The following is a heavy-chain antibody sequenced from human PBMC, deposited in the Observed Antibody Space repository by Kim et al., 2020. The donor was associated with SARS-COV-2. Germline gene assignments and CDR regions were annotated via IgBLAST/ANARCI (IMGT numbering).Heavy chain of an antibody. D-gene: IGHD2-21*02. Sequence: SETLSLTCAVYGGSFSGYYWSWIRQPPGKGLDWIGEINHSGSTNYNPSLKSRVTISVDTSKNQFSLKLSSVTAADTAVYYCARQSRWGPELAYCGGDCYGGRGPPRPYGMDVWGQGTTVTVSS. CDR1: GGSFSGYY. V-gene: IGHV4-34*01. CDR3: ARQSRWGPELAYCGGDCYGGRGPPRPYGMDV. J-gene: IGHJ6*02. CDR2: INHSGST.